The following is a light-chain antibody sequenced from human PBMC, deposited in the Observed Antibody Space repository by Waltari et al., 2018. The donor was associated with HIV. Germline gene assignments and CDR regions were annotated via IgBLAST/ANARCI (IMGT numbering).Light chain of an antibody. CDR3: CSYAGSYTRI. Sequence: SALTPPRSVSGSPGQSVTISSPRTSRNVGQYTYVSWYQQYPGKAPRLLIYDVTKRPSGVPDRFAGSQSGNTASLTISGLQVEDEADYYCCSYAGSYTRIFGTGTTVSVL. J-gene: IGLJ1*01. CDR2: DVT. V-gene: IGLV2-11*02. CDR1: SRNVGQYTY.